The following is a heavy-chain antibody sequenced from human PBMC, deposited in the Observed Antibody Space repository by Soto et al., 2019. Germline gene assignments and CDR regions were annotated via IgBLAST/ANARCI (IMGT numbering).Heavy chain of an antibody. D-gene: IGHD2-15*01. Sequence: EVQLLQSGGGLVQPGGSLRLSCVASGFTFSTYAMSWVRQTPGMGLEWVSAIGGLGGSTYDADSVKVRFTISRDNSMNTLYLHMNSLTADDTAVYYCAKKPGVPREGYYFDYWGRGTLVTVSS. CDR3: AKKPGVPREGYYFDY. J-gene: IGHJ4*02. V-gene: IGHV3-23*01. CDR1: GFTFSTYA. CDR2: IGGLGGST.